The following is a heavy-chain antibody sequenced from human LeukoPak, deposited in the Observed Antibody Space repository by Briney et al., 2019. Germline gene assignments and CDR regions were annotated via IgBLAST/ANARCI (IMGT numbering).Heavy chain of an antibody. CDR3: ARGLRWDLTISGTSTFDY. D-gene: IGHD1-26*01. V-gene: IGHV4-30-4*01. CDR2: IYYSGST. Sequence: PSETLSLTCNVSGGSISSGDYYWSWIRQPPGQGLEWIGYIYYSGSTYCNPSLMSRVTISVETSKNQFSLQLSSVTAADMAVYYCARGLRWDLTISGTSTFDYWGQGSLVTVSS. CDR1: GGSISSGDYY. J-gene: IGHJ4*02.